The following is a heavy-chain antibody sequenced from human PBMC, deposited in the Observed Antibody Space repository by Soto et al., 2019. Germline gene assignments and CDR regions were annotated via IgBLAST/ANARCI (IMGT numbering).Heavy chain of an antibody. J-gene: IGHJ5*01. D-gene: IGHD1-1*01. CDR3: ARVYKNWFDS. CDR1: GYSFTSYW. CDR2: IDPSDSYT. Sequence: GESLKISCKGSGYSFTSYWISWVRQMPGKGLEWMGRIDPSDSYTNYSPSFQGHITISADNSISTAYLQWSSLRASDTAIYFCARVYKNWFDSWAQGTMVTVSS. V-gene: IGHV5-10-1*01.